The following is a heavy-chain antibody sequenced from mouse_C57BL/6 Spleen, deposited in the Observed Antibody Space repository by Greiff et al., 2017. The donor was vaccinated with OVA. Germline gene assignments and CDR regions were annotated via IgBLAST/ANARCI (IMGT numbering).Heavy chain of an antibody. D-gene: IGHD1-1*01. CDR2: IDPSDSYT. V-gene: IGHV1-50*01. CDR3: ARLSYGSSRFAY. CDR1: GYTFTSYW. Sequence: VQLQQPGAELVKPGASVKLSCKASGYTFTSYWMQWVKQRPGQGLEWIGEIDPSDSYTNYNQKFKGKATLTVDTSSSTAYMQLSSLTSEDSAVYYCARLSYGSSRFAYWGQGTLVTVSA. J-gene: IGHJ3*01.